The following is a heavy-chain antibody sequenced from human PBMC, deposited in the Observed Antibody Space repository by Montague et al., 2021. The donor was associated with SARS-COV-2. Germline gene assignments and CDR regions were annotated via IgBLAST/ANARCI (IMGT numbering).Heavy chain of an antibody. CDR2: IKEDGSDK. V-gene: IGHV3-7*01. CDR3: VREGKVKGALAGYSRNWDQRPRNFYYGMDV. D-gene: IGHD6-13*01. CDR1: GFSFSSYW. J-gene: IGHJ6*02. Sequence: SLRLSCAASGFSFSSYWMSWVRQAPGKGLEWVANIKEDGSDKNYVDSVKGRFTISGDYAKNSLFLQMNSLRGEDTAVYYCVREGKVKGALAGYSRNWDQRPRNFYYGMDVWGQGTTVIVS.